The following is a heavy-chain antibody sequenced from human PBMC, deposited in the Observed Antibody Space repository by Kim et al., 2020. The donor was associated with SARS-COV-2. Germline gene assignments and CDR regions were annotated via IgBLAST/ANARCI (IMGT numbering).Heavy chain of an antibody. CDR2: ISAYNGNT. J-gene: IGHJ5*02. CDR3: ARDRGRGIAAAGTFPWFDP. V-gene: IGHV1-18*04. D-gene: IGHD6-13*01. Sequence: ASVKVSCKASCYTFTSYGISWVRQAPGQGLEWMGWISAYNGNTNYAQKLQGRVTMTTDTSTSTAYMELRSLRSDDTAVYYCARDRGRGIAAAGTFPWFDPWGQGTLVTVSS. CDR1: CYTFTSYG.